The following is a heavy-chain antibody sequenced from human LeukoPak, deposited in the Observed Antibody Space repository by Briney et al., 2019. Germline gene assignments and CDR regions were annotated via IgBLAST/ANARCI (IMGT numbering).Heavy chain of an antibody. J-gene: IGHJ4*02. CDR1: GGSVSSGSHY. CDR3: AREDYAYFDY. V-gene: IGHV4-61*01. D-gene: IGHD4-17*01. Sequence: PSETLSLTCTVSGGSVSSGSHYWSWIRQPPGKGLEWIGYIYYSGSTNYNPSLKSRVTISVDTSKNQFSLKLSSVTAADTAVYYCAREDYAYFDYWGQGTLVTVSS. CDR2: IYYSGST.